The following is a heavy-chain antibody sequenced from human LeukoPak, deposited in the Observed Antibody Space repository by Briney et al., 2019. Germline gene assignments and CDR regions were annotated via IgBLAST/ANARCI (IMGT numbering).Heavy chain of an antibody. CDR2: IYYSGST. D-gene: IGHD2-15*01. Sequence: SETLSLTRTVSGGSISSYYWSWIRQPPGKGLEWIGYIYYSGSTNYNPSLKSRVTISVDTSKNQFSLKLSSVTAADTAVYYCARVDCSGGSCYSDYWFDPWGQGTLVTVSS. V-gene: IGHV4-59*01. CDR3: ARVDCSGGSCYSDYWFDP. J-gene: IGHJ5*02. CDR1: GGSISSYY.